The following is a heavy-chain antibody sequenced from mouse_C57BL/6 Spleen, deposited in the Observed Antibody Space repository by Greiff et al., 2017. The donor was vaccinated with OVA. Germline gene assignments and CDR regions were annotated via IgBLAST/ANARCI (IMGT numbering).Heavy chain of an antibody. V-gene: IGHV1-52*01. D-gene: IGHD2-3*01. CDR3: ARGGGYYFYAMDY. CDR1: GYTFTSYW. J-gene: IGHJ4*01. Sequence: VQLQQPGAELVRPGSSVKLSCKASGYTFTSYWMHWVKQRPIQGLEWIGNIDPSDSETHYNQKFKDKATLTVDKSSSTAYMQLSSLTSEDSAVYYCARGGGYYFYAMDYWGQGTSVTVSS. CDR2: IDPSDSET.